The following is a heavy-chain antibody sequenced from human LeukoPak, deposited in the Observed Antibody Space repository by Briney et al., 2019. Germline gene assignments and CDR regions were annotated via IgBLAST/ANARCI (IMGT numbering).Heavy chain of an antibody. CDR3: AKVDGSGSYYNPYFDY. J-gene: IGHJ4*02. Sequence: GGSLRLSCAASGFTFSSYSMSWVRQAPGKGLEWVSSVSGSGGGTNYADSVKGRFTISRDNSKNTLYLQMNSLRVEDTAVYYCAKVDGSGSYYNPYFDYWGQGTPVTVSS. V-gene: IGHV3-23*01. CDR2: VSGSGGGT. CDR1: GFTFSSYS. D-gene: IGHD3-10*01.